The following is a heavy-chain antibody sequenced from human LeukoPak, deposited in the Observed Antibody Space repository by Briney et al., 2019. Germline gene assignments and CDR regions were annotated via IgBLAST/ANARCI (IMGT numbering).Heavy chain of an antibody. V-gene: IGHV4-39*01. CDR2: IYYSGST. Sequence: SETLSLTCTVSGGSISSSSYYWGWIRQPPGKGLEWIGSIYYSGSTYYNPSLKSRVTISVDTSKNQFSLKLSSVTAADTAVYYCALGTMVRGVTTGDNWFDPWGQGTLVTVSS. CDR1: GGSISSSSYY. CDR3: ALGTMVRGVTTGDNWFDP. D-gene: IGHD3-10*01. J-gene: IGHJ5*02.